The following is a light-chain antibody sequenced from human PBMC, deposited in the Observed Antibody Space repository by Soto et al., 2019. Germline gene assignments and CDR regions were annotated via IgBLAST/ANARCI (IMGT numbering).Light chain of an antibody. J-gene: IGKJ1*01. Sequence: DIRMTQSPSTLSASVGDRVTISCRASQNINSWLAWYQQKPGKAPKLLIYEASSLEKGVPARFGGSGSGTEFTLTISSLQPDDFATYYCQQYNVYSWTFGQGTKVDIK. CDR3: QQYNVYSWT. CDR1: QNINSW. CDR2: EAS. V-gene: IGKV1-5*03.